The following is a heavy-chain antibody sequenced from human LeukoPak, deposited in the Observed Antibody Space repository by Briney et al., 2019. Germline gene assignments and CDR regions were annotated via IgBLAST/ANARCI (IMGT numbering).Heavy chain of an antibody. D-gene: IGHD4-17*01. CDR2: ISYDGSNK. V-gene: IGHV3-30*03. CDR3: ARAPEYGDSLDY. Sequence: GGSLRLSCAASGFTFSRHGMHWVRQAPGKGLEWVALISYDGSNKYYADSVKGRFTISRDNSKNTLYLQMNSLRAEDTAVYYCARAPEYGDSLDYWGQGTLVTVSS. J-gene: IGHJ4*02. CDR1: GFTFSRHG.